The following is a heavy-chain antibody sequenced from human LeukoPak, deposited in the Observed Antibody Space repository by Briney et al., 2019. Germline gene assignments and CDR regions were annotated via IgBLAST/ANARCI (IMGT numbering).Heavy chain of an antibody. CDR3: ARFALGYSYYFDY. Sequence: GESLKISCKGSGYSFTCYWIGWVRQMPGKGLERMGIIYPGDSDTRYSPSFQGQVTISADKSISTAYLQWSSLKASDTAMYYCARFALGYSYYFDYWGQGTLVTVSS. D-gene: IGHD3-22*01. V-gene: IGHV5-51*01. J-gene: IGHJ4*02. CDR2: IYPGDSDT. CDR1: GYSFTCYW.